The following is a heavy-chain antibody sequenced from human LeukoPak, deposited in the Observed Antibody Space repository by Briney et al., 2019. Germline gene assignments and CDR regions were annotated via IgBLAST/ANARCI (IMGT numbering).Heavy chain of an antibody. CDR1: GGSFSGYY. D-gene: IGHD1-26*01. J-gene: IGHJ4*02. Sequence: PSETLSLTCAVYGGSFSGYYWSWIRQPPGKGLEWIGEINHSGSTNYNPSLKSRVTISVDTSKNQFSLKLSSVTAADTAVYCCASEGYRVSLFDYWGQGTLVTVSS. V-gene: IGHV4-34*01. CDR3: ASEGYRVSLFDY. CDR2: INHSGST.